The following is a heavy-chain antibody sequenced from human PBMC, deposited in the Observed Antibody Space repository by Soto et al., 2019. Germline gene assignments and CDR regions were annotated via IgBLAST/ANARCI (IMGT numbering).Heavy chain of an antibody. CDR1: GFTCGGYG. CDR3: ARDLRRAAAGIFDY. V-gene: IGHV3-74*01. D-gene: IGHD6-13*01. Sequence: PGGSLRLSCAASGFTCGGYGMHWVRQAPGKGLVWVSRINSDGSSTSYADSVKGRFTISRDNAKNTLYLQMNSLRAEDTAVYYCARDLRRAAAGIFDYWGQGTLVTVSS. CDR2: INSDGSST. J-gene: IGHJ4*02.